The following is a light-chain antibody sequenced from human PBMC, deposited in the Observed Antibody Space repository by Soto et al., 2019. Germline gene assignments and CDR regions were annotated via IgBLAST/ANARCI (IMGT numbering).Light chain of an antibody. V-gene: IGKV3-15*01. J-gene: IGKJ1*01. CDR1: QSVSSN. CDR3: QQHNNWPE. Sequence: EIVMTQSPATLSVSPGERATLSCRASQSVSSNLAWYQQKPGQAPRLLIYGASTRATGIPARFSGSGSRTEFTLTLSSLQSEDFSVYYCQQHNNWPEFGQGTKVEIK. CDR2: GAS.